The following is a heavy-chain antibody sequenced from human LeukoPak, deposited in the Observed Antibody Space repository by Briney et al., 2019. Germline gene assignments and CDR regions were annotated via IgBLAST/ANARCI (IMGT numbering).Heavy chain of an antibody. Sequence: PGGSLRLSCAASGFTFSSYEMNWVRQAPGKGLEWVSYISSSSTIYYADSVRGRFTISRDNAKNSLYLQMNSLRAEDTAVYYCARGYGSGSYYLYLGQGTLVTVSS. D-gene: IGHD3-10*01. CDR1: GFTFSSYE. V-gene: IGHV3-48*03. CDR3: ARGYGSGSYYLY. CDR2: ISSSSTI. J-gene: IGHJ4*02.